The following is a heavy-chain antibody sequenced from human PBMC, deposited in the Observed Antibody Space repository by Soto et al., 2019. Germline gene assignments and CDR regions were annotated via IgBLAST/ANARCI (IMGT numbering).Heavy chain of an antibody. D-gene: IGHD3-3*01. Sequence: QVQLVQSGAEVKKPGASVKVSCKASGYTFTSYGISWVRQAPGQGLEWMGWISAYNGNTNYAQKLQGRVTMTTDTSTSTAYMELRGLRSDDTAVYYCARDARSYYDFWSGIRRFDPWGQGTLVTVSS. CDR2: ISAYNGNT. CDR1: GYTFTSYG. V-gene: IGHV1-18*01. J-gene: IGHJ5*02. CDR3: ARDARSYYDFWSGIRRFDP.